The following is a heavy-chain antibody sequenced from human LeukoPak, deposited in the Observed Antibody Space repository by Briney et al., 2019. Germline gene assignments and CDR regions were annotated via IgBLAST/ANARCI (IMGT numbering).Heavy chain of an antibody. CDR1: GYKLTNNL. J-gene: IGHJ5*02. V-gene: IGHV5-51*01. Sequence: GESLKISCKISGYKLTNNLIGWVRPVPGKGLEWMGLIYPGYSDAKYSPSFQGQVTLSVDASISTAYLQLSGLRAADTAIYYCVRFALTSSLDHWGQGTLVTVSS. CDR2: IYPGYSDA. CDR3: VRFALTSSLDH. D-gene: IGHD6-13*01.